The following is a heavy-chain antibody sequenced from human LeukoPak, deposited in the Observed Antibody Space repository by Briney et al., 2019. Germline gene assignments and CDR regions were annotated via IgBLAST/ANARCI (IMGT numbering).Heavy chain of an antibody. J-gene: IGHJ4*02. CDR1: GFTFSSYD. D-gene: IGHD3-22*01. CDR3: ARRGYYDTSGYYTD. V-gene: IGHV3-48*04. Sequence: GGSLRLSCAASGFTFSSYDMNWVRQAPGKGLEWVSYISSSSSTIYYADSVKGRFTISRDNAKNSLYLQMNSLRAEDTAVYYCARRGYYDTSGYYTDWGQGTLVTVSS. CDR2: ISSSSSTI.